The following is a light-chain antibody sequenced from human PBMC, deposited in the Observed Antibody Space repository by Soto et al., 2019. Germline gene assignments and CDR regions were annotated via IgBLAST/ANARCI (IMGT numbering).Light chain of an antibody. CDR3: MQALQAPLT. J-gene: IGKJ1*01. CDR1: QSLLHSNGYNY. Sequence: DIVMTQSPLSLPVTPGEPASISCRSSQSLLHSNGYNYLDLYLQKPGQSPQLLIYLGSNRASGVPDRFSGSGSGTDFTLKISRVEAEDVGVYYCMQALQAPLTFGQGTKVDIK. CDR2: LGS. V-gene: IGKV2-28*01.